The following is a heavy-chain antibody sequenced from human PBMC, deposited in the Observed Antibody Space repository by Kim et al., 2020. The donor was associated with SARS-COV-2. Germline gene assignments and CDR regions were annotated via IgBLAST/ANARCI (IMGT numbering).Heavy chain of an antibody. J-gene: IGHJ5*02. D-gene: IGHD6-25*01. CDR3: ARESSSATRLS. Sequence: IHYADSVKGRYTNSRDHAKKALYPKMNSLRAEDTAVYYCARESSSATRLSWGQGTLVTVSS. V-gene: IGHV3-21*01. CDR2: I.